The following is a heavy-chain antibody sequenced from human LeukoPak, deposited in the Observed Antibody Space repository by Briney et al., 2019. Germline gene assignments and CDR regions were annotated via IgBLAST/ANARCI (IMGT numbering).Heavy chain of an antibody. D-gene: IGHD2-2*01. J-gene: IGHJ4*02. CDR1: GYTFTSYG. CDR2: ISAYNGNT. Sequence: EASVKVSCKASGYTFTSYGVSWVRQAPGQGLEWMGWISAYNGNTNYAQKLQGRVTMTTDTSTSTAYMELRSLRSDDTAVYYCARDALGYCSSTSCYGTRGSSDYWGQGTLVTVSS. V-gene: IGHV1-18*01. CDR3: ARDALGYCSSTSCYGTRGSSDY.